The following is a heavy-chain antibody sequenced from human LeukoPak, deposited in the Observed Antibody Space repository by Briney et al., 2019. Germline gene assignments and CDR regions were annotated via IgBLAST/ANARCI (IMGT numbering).Heavy chain of an antibody. CDR3: ASPQRGRGSWNYF. J-gene: IGHJ4*02. D-gene: IGHD1-7*01. CDR1: GFIFSDHY. CDR2: IRSKVQSYIT. V-gene: IGHV3-72*01. Sequence: AGGSLRLSCAASGFIFSDHYMDWVRQAPGKGLEWVARIRSKVQSYITEYAASVKGRFTISRDDSKNSLSLQMNSLKTDDTAVYYCASPQRGRGSWNYFWGQGTLVTVSS.